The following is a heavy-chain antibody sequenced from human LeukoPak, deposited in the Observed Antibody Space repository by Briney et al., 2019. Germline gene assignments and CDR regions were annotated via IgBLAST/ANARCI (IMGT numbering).Heavy chain of an antibody. CDR3: AKVGYSGSHFDAFDI. V-gene: IGHV3-23*01. D-gene: IGHD1-26*01. CDR2: ISGSGSST. CDR1: GFTFSSYA. J-gene: IGHJ3*02. Sequence: PGGSLGLSCAASGFTFSSYAMSWVRQAPGKGLEWVSTISGSGSSTYYADSVKGRFTISRDNSKDTLYLQMNSLRAEDTAAYYCAKVGYSGSHFDAFDIWGQGTMVTVSS.